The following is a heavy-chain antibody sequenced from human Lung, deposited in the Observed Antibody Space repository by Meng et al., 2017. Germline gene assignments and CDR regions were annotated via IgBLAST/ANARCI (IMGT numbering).Heavy chain of an antibody. CDR3: SRDEDISAAGKLFGDY. D-gene: IGHD6-13*01. V-gene: IGHV1-2*06. Sequence: QGQLVRCGTEVKKPGASVKLSCKPAGYTFAAYWIHWLRQAPGQGLEWMGRIYPNNDHTQYAQNFQGRVTMTSDTSISTVYMELNGLRSDDTAVYYCSRDEDISAAGKLFGDYWGQGTLVTSPQ. CDR2: IYPNNDHT. CDR1: GYTFAAYW. J-gene: IGHJ4*02.